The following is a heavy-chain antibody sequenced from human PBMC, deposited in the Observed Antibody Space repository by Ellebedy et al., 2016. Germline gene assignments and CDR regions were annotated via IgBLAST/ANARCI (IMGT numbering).Heavy chain of an antibody. CDR1: GFSISTYS. V-gene: IGHV3-48*02. J-gene: IGHJ3*02. Sequence: GGSLRLSCAASGFSISTYSMNWVRQAPGEGLEWVSYIGSSSSPIYYADSVEGRFTISRENAKNSLYLQMTSLRDEDTAVYYCAKCPGLCLLSALDIWGQGTLVTVSS. CDR2: IGSSSSPI. D-gene: IGHD2-8*01. CDR3: AKCPGLCLLSALDI.